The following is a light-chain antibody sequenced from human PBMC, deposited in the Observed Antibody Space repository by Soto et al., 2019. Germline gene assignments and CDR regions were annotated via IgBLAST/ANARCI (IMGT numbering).Light chain of an antibody. J-gene: IGKJ1*01. CDR3: QQYNSYSVT. V-gene: IGKV1-5*01. CDR2: DAS. Sequence: DIQITQSPSTLSASVGDRVTITCRASQSISSWLAWYQQKPGKAPKLLIYDASSLESGVPSRFSGSGSGTEFTLTISSLQPDDFATYYCQQYNSYSVTFGQGTRVDNK. CDR1: QSISSW.